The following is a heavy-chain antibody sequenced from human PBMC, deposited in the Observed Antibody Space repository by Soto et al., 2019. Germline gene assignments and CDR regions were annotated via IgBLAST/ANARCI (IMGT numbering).Heavy chain of an antibody. Sequence: QLQLQESGPGLVKPSETLSLTCTVSGGSISSNSYYWAWIRQPPGKGLEWIGNIYYSGTTHYNPSLKSRVDISVDTSKNQFSRKLSSVTAADTAVYYCARHKGGYYSGVDVWGQGTTVTVSS. V-gene: IGHV4-39*01. CDR1: GGSISSNSYY. CDR3: ARHKGGYYSGVDV. D-gene: IGHD3-16*01. J-gene: IGHJ6*02. CDR2: IYYSGTT.